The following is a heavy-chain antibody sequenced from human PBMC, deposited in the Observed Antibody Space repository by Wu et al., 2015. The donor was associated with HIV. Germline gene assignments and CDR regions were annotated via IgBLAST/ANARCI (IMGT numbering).Heavy chain of an antibody. Sequence: QVQMVQSGAEVKEPGASVRVSCTASGYTFTDYNVHWVRQVPGQGLQWMGNINANSGRTNYAENFQGRVAMTRDTSVNTVYLELETLTSDDTALYFCARGDRFYAILTGYSKNWFDPWGQGTLVSVSS. J-gene: IGHJ5*02. CDR3: ARGDRFYAILTGYSKNWFDP. D-gene: IGHD3-9*01. CDR2: INANSGRT. CDR1: GYTFTDYN. V-gene: IGHV1-2*02.